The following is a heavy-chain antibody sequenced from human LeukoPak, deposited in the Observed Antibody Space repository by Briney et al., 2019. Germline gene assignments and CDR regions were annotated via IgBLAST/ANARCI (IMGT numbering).Heavy chain of an antibody. CDR1: GYTFTSYG. J-gene: IGHJ6*02. V-gene: IGHV1-18*01. D-gene: IGHD2-15*01. Sequence: ASVKVSCKASGYTFTSYGISWVRQAPGQGLEWMGWISAYNGNTNYAQKLQGRVTMTTDTSTSTAYMELRSLRSDDTAVYYCARWVLGYCSGGSCFYGMDVWGQGTTVTVSS. CDR3: ARWVLGYCSGGSCFYGMDV. CDR2: ISAYNGNT.